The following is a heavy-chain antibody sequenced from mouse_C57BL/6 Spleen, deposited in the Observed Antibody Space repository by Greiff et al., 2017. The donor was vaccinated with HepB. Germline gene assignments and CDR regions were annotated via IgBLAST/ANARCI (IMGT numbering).Heavy chain of an antibody. V-gene: IGHV5-9-1*02. D-gene: IGHD2-10*01. CDR2: ISSGGDYI. Sequence: EVKVVESGEGLVKPGGSLKLSCAASGFTFSSYAMSWVRQTPEKRLEWVAYISSGGDYIYYADTVKGRFTISRDNARNTLYLQMSSLKSEDTAMYYCTRGLPYFDYWGQGTTLTVSS. CDR3: TRGLPYFDY. CDR1: GFTFSSYA. J-gene: IGHJ2*01.